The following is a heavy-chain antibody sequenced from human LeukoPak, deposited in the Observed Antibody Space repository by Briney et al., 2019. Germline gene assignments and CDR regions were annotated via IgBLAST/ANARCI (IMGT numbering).Heavy chain of an antibody. CDR2: ISYDGSNK. Sequence: PGGSLRLSCAASGFTFSSYAMSWVRQAPGKGLEWVAVISYDGSNKYYADSVKGRFTISRDNSKNTLYLQMNSLRAEDTAVYYCARDVREGTDYGMDVWGQGTTVTVSS. CDR1: GFTFSSYA. V-gene: IGHV3-30-3*01. D-gene: IGHD6-6*01. CDR3: ARDVREGTDYGMDV. J-gene: IGHJ6*02.